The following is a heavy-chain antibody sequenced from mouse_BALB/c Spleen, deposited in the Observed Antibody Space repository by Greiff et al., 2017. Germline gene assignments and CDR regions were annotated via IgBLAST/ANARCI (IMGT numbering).Heavy chain of an antibody. Sequence: EVQLVESGGGLVKPGGSLKLSCAASGFTFSSYAMSWVRQTPEKRLEWVASISSGGSTYYPDSVKCRFTISRDNARNILYLQMSSLRSEDTAMYYCALDYGNYVWFAYWGQGTLVTVSA. CDR3: ALDYGNYVWFAY. D-gene: IGHD2-1*01. V-gene: IGHV5-6-5*01. CDR1: GFTFSSYA. J-gene: IGHJ3*01. CDR2: ISSGGST.